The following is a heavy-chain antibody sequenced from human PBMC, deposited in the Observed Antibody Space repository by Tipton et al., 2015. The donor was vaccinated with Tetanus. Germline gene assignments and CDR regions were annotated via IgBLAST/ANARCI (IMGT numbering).Heavy chain of an antibody. J-gene: IGHJ4*02. CDR2: IYYSGST. Sequence: LRLSCTVSGGSIGSSSYYWGWIRQPPGKGLEWIGSIYYSGSTYYNPSLKSRVTISVDTSKNQFSLKLSSVTAADTAVYYCARHQREGFLEWLLSSFDYWGQGTLVTVSS. V-gene: IGHV4-39*01. D-gene: IGHD3-3*01. CDR1: GGSIGSSSYY. CDR3: ARHQREGFLEWLLSSFDY.